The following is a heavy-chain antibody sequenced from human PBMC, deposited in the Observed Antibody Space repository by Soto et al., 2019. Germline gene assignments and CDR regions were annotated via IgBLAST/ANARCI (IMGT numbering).Heavy chain of an antibody. CDR3: ARAGTYYYYYYGMDV. V-gene: IGHV1-8*01. CDR1: GYTFTSYD. CDR2: MNPNSGNT. J-gene: IGHJ6*02. Sequence: ASVKVSCKASGYTFTSYDINWVRQATGQGLEWMGWMNPNSGNTGYAQKFQGRVTMTRNTSISTAYMELSSLRSEDTAVYYCARAGTYYYYYYGMDVWGQGTTVTVSS.